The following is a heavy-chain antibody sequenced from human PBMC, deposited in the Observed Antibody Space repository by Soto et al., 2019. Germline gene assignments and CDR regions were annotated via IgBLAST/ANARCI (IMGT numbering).Heavy chain of an antibody. V-gene: IGHV3-23*01. D-gene: IGHD3-3*01. CDR3: AKESHAYDFWSGLMDV. CDR2: ISSSGGST. J-gene: IGHJ6*02. Sequence: EVKLLESGGGLVQPGGSLRLSCAASGFTFSTYVMNWVRQAPGKGRDRVSTISSSGGSTYYADSVKGQFTISKDNSKNSRDLQINSLIAEDTAIYYCAKESHAYDFWSGLMDVWGQGTTVTVSS. CDR1: GFTFSTYV.